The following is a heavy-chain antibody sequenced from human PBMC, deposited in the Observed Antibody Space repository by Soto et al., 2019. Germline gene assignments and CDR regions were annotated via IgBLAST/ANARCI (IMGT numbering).Heavy chain of an antibody. V-gene: IGHV3-23*01. J-gene: IGHJ4*02. Sequence: QSGGSLRLSCAASGFTFSSYAMSWVRQAPGKGLEWVSAISGSGGSTYYADSVKGRFTISRDNSKNTLYLQMNSLRAEDTAVYYCAKSGRITMVRGVTPTPFDYWGQGTLVTVS. CDR2: ISGSGGST. D-gene: IGHD3-10*01. CDR3: AKSGRITMVRGVTPTPFDY. CDR1: GFTFSSYA.